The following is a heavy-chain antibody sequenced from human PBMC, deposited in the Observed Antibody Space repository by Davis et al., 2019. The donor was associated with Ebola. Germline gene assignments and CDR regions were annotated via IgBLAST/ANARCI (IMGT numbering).Heavy chain of an antibody. V-gene: IGHV3-66*01. CDR3: ARDKGSGWFDP. Sequence: GRSLRLSCAASAFTFSSYAMSWVRQAPGKGMEWVSVIYSGGSTYYADSVKGRFTISRDNSKNTLYLQMNSLRAGDTAVYYCARDKGSGWFDPWGQGTLVTVSS. D-gene: IGHD6-19*01. CDR2: IYSGGST. CDR1: AFTFSSYA. J-gene: IGHJ5*02.